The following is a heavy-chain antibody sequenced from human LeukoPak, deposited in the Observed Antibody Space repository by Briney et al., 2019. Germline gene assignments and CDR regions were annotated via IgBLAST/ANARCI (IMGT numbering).Heavy chain of an antibody. CDR2: IRYDGSNK. V-gene: IGHV3-30*02. J-gene: IGHJ3*02. CDR1: GFTFSSYG. CDR3: AKGSFSPSPSGGWFGENDAFDI. Sequence: QAGGSLRLSCAASGFTFSSYGMHWVRQAPGKGLEWVAFIRYDGSNKYYADSVKGRFTISRDNSKNTLYLQMNSLRAEDTAVYYCAKGSFSPSPSGGWFGENDAFDIWGQGTMVTVSS. D-gene: IGHD3-10*01.